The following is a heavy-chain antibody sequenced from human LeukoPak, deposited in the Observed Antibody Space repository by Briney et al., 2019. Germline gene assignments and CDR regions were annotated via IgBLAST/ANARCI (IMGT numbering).Heavy chain of an antibody. CDR3: AGHYYDILTGYFNWFDP. CDR2: ISAYNGNT. J-gene: IGHJ5*02. D-gene: IGHD3-9*01. Sequence: ASVKVSCKASGYTFTSYGISWVRQAPGQGLEWMGWISAYNGNTNYAQKLQGRVTKTTDTSTSTAYMELRSLRSDDTAVYYCAGHYYDILTGYFNWFDPWGQGTLVTVSS. V-gene: IGHV1-18*04. CDR1: GYTFTSYG.